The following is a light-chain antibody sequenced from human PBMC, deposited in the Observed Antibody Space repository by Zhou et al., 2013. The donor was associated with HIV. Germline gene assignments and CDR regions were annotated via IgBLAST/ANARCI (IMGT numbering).Light chain of an antibody. CDR3: QQRHLWPET. CDR1: ENLISQY. Sequence: ELVLVQSPATLSLSPGERATLSCRGNENLISQYLAWYQQKPGQAPRLLIHGASSRAAGIPDRFSGRGSGTDFTLTISRVEPEDFAVYYCQQRHLWPETFGPGTRVDFK. V-gene: IGKV3D-20*02. CDR2: GAS. J-gene: IGKJ3*01.